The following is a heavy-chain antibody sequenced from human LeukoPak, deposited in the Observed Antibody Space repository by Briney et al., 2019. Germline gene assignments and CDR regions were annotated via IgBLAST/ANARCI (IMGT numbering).Heavy chain of an antibody. J-gene: IGHJ4*02. D-gene: IGHD3-3*02. CDR1: DDSISSSSYY. CDR3: ARQSTSMSTC. V-gene: IGHV4-39*01. Sequence: PSETLSLTCAVSDDSISSSSYYWGWIRQRPEEGLEWIGSIYYSGTTYYNPSLKSRVTISVDTSKNQCSLKLSSVTAADTALYFCARQSTSMSTCWGQGTLVTVSS. CDR2: IYYSGTT.